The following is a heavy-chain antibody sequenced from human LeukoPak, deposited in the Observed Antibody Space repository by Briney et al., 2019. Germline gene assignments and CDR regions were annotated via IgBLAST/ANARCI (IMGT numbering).Heavy chain of an antibody. Sequence: ASVKVSCKASGYTFSSYGISWVRQTPGQGLEWLGYISAYNGNTNYAQKVQGRITMTTDTSTSTAYMEMRSLRSDDTAVYYCARDCSGSSCYWIHWGQGTLVTVSS. CDR1: GYTFSSYG. J-gene: IGHJ4*02. CDR3: ARDCSGSSCYWIH. CDR2: ISAYNGNT. D-gene: IGHD2-15*01. V-gene: IGHV1-18*01.